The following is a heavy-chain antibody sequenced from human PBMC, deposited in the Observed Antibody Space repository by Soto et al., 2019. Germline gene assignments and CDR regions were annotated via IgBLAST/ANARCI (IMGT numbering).Heavy chain of an antibody. V-gene: IGHV1-18*01. CDR2: VSPKSGNT. Sequence: QIQLVQSGAEVKKPGDSVKVSCKASGYNFFDYGVSWVRQAPGQGLEWMGWVSPKSGNTDYARKVQGRVTMTTDISTSTAYMELRGLISDDTGVYYCARGRTVSSIGPLLVWGQGTLVSVSS. CDR3: ARGRTVSSIGPLLV. J-gene: IGHJ1*01. CDR1: GYNFFDYG. D-gene: IGHD1-1*01.